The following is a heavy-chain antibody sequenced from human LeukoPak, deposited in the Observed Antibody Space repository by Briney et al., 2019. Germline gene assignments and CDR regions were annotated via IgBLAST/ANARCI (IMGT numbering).Heavy chain of an antibody. J-gene: IGHJ5*02. D-gene: IGHD3-10*02. CDR2: INHSGST. CDR3: ARSAGYYLPNP. V-gene: IGHV4-34*01. CDR1: GGSFSDYY. Sequence: SETLSLTCAVYGGSFSDYYWSWIRQPPGKGLEWIGEINHSGSTNYNPSLKSRVTISVDTSKNQFSLKLSSVTAADTAVYYCARSAGYYLPNPWGQGTLVTVSS.